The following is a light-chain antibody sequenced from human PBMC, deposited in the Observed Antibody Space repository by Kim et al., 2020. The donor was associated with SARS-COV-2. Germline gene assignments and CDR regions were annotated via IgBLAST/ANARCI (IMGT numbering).Light chain of an antibody. V-gene: IGLV1-44*01. CDR2: TNS. J-gene: IGLJ1*01. CDR3: VAWDDSLNGFV. Sequence: QSVLTQPPSASETPGQRVTISCAGTSSNIGRYSVNWYQQLPGKAPTFLIYTNSQLPSGVPDRFSGSKSGTSASLAISGLKPEDEADYYCVAWDDSLNGFVFGAGTKVTVL. CDR1: SSNIGRYS.